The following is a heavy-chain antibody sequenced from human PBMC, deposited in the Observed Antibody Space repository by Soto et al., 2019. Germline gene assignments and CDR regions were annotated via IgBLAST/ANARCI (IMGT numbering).Heavy chain of an antibody. D-gene: IGHD3-10*01. CDR2: IGYGGGST. CDR3: AIPYYYSKYFDY. J-gene: IGHJ4*02. V-gene: IGHV3-23*01. CDR1: GFIFSTYA. Sequence: PGGSLRLSCAASGFIFSTYAMSWVRQAPGKGLEWVSRIGYGGGSTYYADSVKGRFTISRDNSKNTLYLQMNSLRAEDTAIYYCAIPYYYSKYFDYWGQGTLVTVSS.